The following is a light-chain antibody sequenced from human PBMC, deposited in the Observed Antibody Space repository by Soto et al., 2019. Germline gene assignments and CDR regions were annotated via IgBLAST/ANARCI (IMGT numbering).Light chain of an antibody. J-gene: IGKJ4*01. V-gene: IGKV3-11*01. CDR2: DAS. CDR3: QQRSNWPPGLT. Sequence: EIVLTQSPATLSLSPGERATLSCRASQSFSSYLAWYQQKPGQAPRLLIYDASNRATGIPARFSGSGSGTDFALTISSLEPEDSAVYYCQQRSNWPPGLTFGGGTKVDTK. CDR1: QSFSSY.